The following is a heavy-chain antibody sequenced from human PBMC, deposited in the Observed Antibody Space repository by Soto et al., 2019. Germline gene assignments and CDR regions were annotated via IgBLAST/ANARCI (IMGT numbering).Heavy chain of an antibody. CDR2: ISAYNGNT. CDR3: ARDRGRLLCGGVWDTLNDY. Sequence: QVQLVQSGAEVKKPGASVKVSCKASGYTFTSYGISWVRQAPGQGLEWMGWISAYNGNTNYAQKLQGRVTMTTDTSTSTGHMELRSLRSDDTAVYYCARDRGRLLCGGVWDTLNDYWGQGTLVTVSS. J-gene: IGHJ4*02. V-gene: IGHV1-18*01. CDR1: GYTFTSYG. D-gene: IGHD3-16*01.